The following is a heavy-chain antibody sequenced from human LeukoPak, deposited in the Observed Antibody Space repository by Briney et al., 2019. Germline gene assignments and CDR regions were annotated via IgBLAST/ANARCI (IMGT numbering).Heavy chain of an antibody. Sequence: GGSLRLSCAASGVTFRSYWRHWGRQAPGKGLVWVSRINSDGSSTSYAESVKGRFTISRDNAKNTLYLQMNSLRAEDTAVYYCARDRPRGYSYGSNWFDPWGQGTLVTVSS. CDR2: INSDGSST. D-gene: IGHD5-18*01. J-gene: IGHJ5*02. CDR1: GVTFRSYW. V-gene: IGHV3-74*01. CDR3: ARDRPRGYSYGSNWFDP.